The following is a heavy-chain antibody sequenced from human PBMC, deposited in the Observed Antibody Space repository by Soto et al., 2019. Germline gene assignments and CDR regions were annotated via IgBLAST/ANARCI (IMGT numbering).Heavy chain of an antibody. V-gene: IGHV4-59*01. CDR3: ARSNIAAAGTFDY. CDR2: IYYSGST. CDR1: GGSISSYC. D-gene: IGHD6-13*01. J-gene: IGHJ4*02. Sequence: SETLSLTCTVSGGSISSYCWSWIRQPPGKGLEWIGYIYYSGSTNYNPSLKSRVTISVDTSKNQFSLKLSSVTAADTAVYYCARSNIAAAGTFDYWGQGTLVTVSS.